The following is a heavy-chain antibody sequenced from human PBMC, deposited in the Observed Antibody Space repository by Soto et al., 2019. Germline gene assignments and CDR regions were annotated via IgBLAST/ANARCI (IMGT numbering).Heavy chain of an antibody. D-gene: IGHD1-26*01. J-gene: IGHJ4*02. Sequence: QVQLVQSGAEVKKPGASEKVSCKASGYIFSSYYMHWVRQAPGQGLEWMGIINPSGGSTSYAQKFQGRVTMTRDTSTSTVYMELSSLTSEDTAVYYCARLKVGATPTGDSWGQGTLVTVSS. CDR2: INPSGGST. V-gene: IGHV1-46*01. CDR1: GYIFSSYY. CDR3: ARLKVGATPTGDS.